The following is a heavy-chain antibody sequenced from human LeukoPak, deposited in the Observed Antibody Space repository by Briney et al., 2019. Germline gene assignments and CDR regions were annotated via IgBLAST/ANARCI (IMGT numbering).Heavy chain of an antibody. D-gene: IGHD2-8*01. CDR2: IYHSGST. V-gene: IGHV4-38-2*01. CDR3: ARQEVSNDASDI. J-gene: IGHJ3*02. CDR1: GYSISSGYY. Sequence: SETLSLTCAVSGYSISSGYYWGWIRQPPGKGLEWIGSIYHSGSTYYNPSLKSRVTISVDTSKNQFSLKLSSVTAADTAVYYCARQEVSNDASDIWGQGTMVTVSS.